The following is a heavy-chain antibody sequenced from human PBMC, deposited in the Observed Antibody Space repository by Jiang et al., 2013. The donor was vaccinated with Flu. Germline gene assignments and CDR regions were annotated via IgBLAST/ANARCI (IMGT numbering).Heavy chain of an antibody. J-gene: IGHJ5*02. CDR1: GGSLGSGPYY. Sequence: GPGLVKPSQTLSLTCSVSGGSLGSGPYYWSWIRQHPGKGLERLGYIYFSGTTDYKPSLRGRVTISVDTSRNQFSLNVASVTAADTAVYYCARASRGSGNYFNNWFEVWGQGTLVTVSS. CDR2: IYFSGTT. V-gene: IGHV4-31*03. D-gene: IGHD3-10*01. CDR3: ARASRGSGNYFNNWFEV.